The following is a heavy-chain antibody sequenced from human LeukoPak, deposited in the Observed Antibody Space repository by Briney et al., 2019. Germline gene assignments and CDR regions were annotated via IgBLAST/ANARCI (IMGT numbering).Heavy chain of an antibody. CDR3: ARVGGYSSSLVY. CDR1: GGSISSSY. V-gene: IGHV4-59*01. Sequence: SETLSLTCTVSGGSISSSYWSWIRQPPGKGLEWIGYIYYSGSTNYNPSLKSRVTISVDTSKNQFSLKLSSVTAADTAVYYCARVGGYSSSLVYWGQGTLVTVSS. D-gene: IGHD6-13*01. J-gene: IGHJ4*02. CDR2: IYYSGST.